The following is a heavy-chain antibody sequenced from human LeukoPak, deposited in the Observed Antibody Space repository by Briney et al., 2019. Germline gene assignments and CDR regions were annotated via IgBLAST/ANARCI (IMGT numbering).Heavy chain of an antibody. Sequence: SEILSLTCAVYGGSFSGYYWSWIRQPPGKGLEWIGEINHSGSTNYNPSLKSRVTISVDTSKNQFSLKLSSVTAADTAVYYCATLRAYGSGSWGQGTLVTVSS. CDR1: GGSFSGYY. J-gene: IGHJ4*02. CDR3: ATLRAYGSGS. CDR2: INHSGST. D-gene: IGHD3-10*01. V-gene: IGHV4-34*01.